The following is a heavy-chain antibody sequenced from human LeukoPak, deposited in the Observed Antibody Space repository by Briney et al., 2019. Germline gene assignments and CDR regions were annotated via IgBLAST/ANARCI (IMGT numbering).Heavy chain of an antibody. CDR2: IYYSGST. D-gene: IGHD3-22*01. Sequence: SETLSLTCTVSGGSISSYSYYWGWIRQPPGKGLVWIGSIYYSGSTYYNPSLKSRVTISVDTSKNQFSLKLTSVTAADTAVYYCARHAIDGSGYYFDYFDYWGQGTLVTVSS. V-gene: IGHV4-39*01. CDR1: GGSISSYSYY. J-gene: IGHJ4*02. CDR3: ARHAIDGSGYYFDYFDY.